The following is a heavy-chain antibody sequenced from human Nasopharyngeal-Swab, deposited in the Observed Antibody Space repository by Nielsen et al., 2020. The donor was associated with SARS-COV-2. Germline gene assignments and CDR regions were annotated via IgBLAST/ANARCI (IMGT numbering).Heavy chain of an antibody. CDR3: ATWMTAHFDY. CDR1: GYTLSNYA. D-gene: IGHD5-18*01. Sequence: GESLKISCTGSGYTLSNYAISWVRQAPGQGLEWVSTVDYDGVRTHYADSVEGRFIISRDNSRNTAYLQIKSLRVEDAAVYYCATWMTAHFDYWGQGTLVT. J-gene: IGHJ4*02. V-gene: IGHV3-23*01. CDR2: VDYDGVRT.